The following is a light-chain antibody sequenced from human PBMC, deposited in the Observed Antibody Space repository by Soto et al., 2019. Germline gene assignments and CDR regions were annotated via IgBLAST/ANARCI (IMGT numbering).Light chain of an antibody. Sequence: QSVLTQPPSASGTPGQRVTISCSGSSSNIGSNYVYWYQQLPGTAPKLLIYRNNQRPSGVPDRFSGSKSSTSASLAISGLRSEDEADYYCAAWDDSLSGSPYVFGTGTKVTV. CDR1: SSNIGSNY. V-gene: IGLV1-47*01. CDR2: RNN. CDR3: AAWDDSLSGSPYV. J-gene: IGLJ1*01.